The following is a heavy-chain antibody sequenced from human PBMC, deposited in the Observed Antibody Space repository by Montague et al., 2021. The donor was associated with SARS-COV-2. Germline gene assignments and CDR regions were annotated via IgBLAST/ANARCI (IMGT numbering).Heavy chain of an antibody. Sequence: SETLSLTRSVSGGTLSSTSFYWGWIRQPPGRGLEWIGTIHYSERPYYXPSLQSRVTISADRSKNRFSLNLGSVTASDTAVYYCARHGPYYEISTGYFRPYYFDHWGQGSLVTDAS. CDR3: ARHGPYYEISTGYFRPYYFDH. D-gene: IGHD3-9*01. CDR1: GGTLSSTSFY. CDR2: IHYSERP. V-gene: IGHV4-39*01. J-gene: IGHJ4*02.